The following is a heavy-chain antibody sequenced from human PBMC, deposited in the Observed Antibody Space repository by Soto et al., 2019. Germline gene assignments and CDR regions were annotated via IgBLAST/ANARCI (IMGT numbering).Heavy chain of an antibody. J-gene: IGHJ4*02. CDR1: GGSISSSNYY. Sequence: PSETLSLTCTVSGGSISSSNYYWGWIRQPPGKGLEWIGSVFYSGPTYYNPSLKSRVTISVDTSKNQFSLKLSSVTAADTAVYYCARLSPYFDEWGQGTLVTVSS. CDR2: VFYSGPT. V-gene: IGHV4-39*01. CDR3: ARLSPYFDE.